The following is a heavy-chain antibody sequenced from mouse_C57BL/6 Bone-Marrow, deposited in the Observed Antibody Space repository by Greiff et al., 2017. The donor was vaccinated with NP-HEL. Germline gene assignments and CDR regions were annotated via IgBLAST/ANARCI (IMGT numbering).Heavy chain of an antibody. CDR3: PYGSSYGFAY. J-gene: IGHJ3*01. CDR1: GYTFTDYE. D-gene: IGHD1-1*01. CDR2: IDPETGGT. V-gene: IGHV1-15*01. Sequence: QVQLQQSGAELVRPGASVTLSCKASGYTFTDYEMHWVKQTPVHGLEWIGAIDPETGGTAYNQKFKGKAILTAAKSSSTAYLQLRSLTSEDADGYYCPYGSSYGFAYWGQGTLVTVSA.